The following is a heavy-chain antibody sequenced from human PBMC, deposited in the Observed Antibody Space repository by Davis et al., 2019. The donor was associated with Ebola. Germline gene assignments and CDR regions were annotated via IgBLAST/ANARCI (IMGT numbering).Heavy chain of an antibody. V-gene: IGHV3-30*02. CDR3: ATTPQYSSGQNKPFDY. J-gene: IGHJ4*02. Sequence: GESLKISCAASGFTIIPFGMHWVRQAPGKGLEWVAFIRYDGSNKYYADSVKGRFTISRDNSKNTLYLQMNSLRAEDTAVYYCATTPQYSSGQNKPFDYWGQGTLVTVSS. CDR1: GFTIIPFG. D-gene: IGHD6-19*01. CDR2: IRYDGSNK.